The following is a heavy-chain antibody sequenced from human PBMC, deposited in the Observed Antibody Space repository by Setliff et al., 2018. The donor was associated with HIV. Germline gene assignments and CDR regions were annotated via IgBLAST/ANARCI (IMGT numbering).Heavy chain of an antibody. V-gene: IGHV3-11*04. Sequence: PGGSLSLSCAASGFTFSDYFMTWIRQAPGKGPEWVSYISNTGNTIYYTDSVKGRFTISRDNAKNSLYLQMNSLRAEDTAFYFCARVSISFGVIIRYYFDYWGQGTLVTVSS. CDR3: ARVSISFGVIIRYYFDY. CDR1: GFTFSDYF. J-gene: IGHJ4*02. CDR2: ISNTGNTI. D-gene: IGHD3-3*01.